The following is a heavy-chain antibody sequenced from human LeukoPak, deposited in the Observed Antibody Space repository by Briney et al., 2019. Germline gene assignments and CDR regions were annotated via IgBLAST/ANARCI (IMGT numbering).Heavy chain of an antibody. V-gene: IGHV1-69*04. CDR2: IIPIFGIA. D-gene: IGHD3-10*01. J-gene: IGHJ6*02. Sequence: GSSVKVSCKASGGTFSSYAISWVRQAPGQGLEWMGRIIPIFGIANYAQKFQGRVTITADKSTSTAYMELSSLRSEDTAVYYCARERYYGSGSYQYFYYYGMDVWGQGTTVTVSS. CDR1: GGTFSSYA. CDR3: ARERYYGSGSYQYFYYYGMDV.